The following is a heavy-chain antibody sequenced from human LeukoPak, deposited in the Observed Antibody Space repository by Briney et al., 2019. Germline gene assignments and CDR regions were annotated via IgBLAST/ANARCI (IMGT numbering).Heavy chain of an antibody. D-gene: IGHD2-8*01. Sequence: PGGSLRLSCAASGFTFSSYGMHWVREAPGKGLEGGADIWFDGKNEHFADSVKGRFTISRDNSKNTMYLQINSLRAEDTAVYYCARDRHCANGVCHSPPGMDVWGQGTTVTVSS. V-gene: IGHV3-33*01. CDR1: GFTFSSYG. CDR2: IWFDGKNE. J-gene: IGHJ6*02. CDR3: ARDRHCANGVCHSPPGMDV.